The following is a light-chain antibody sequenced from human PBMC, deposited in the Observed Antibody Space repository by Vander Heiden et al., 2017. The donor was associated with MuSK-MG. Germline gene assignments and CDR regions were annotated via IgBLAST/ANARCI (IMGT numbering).Light chain of an antibody. CDR3: NAYAGSNNDVV. CDR2: DVS. J-gene: IGLJ2*01. V-gene: IGLV2-8*01. CDR1: SSDVRGYNY. Sequence: QSALTQPPSASGSPGQSVTISCTGTSSDVRGYNYVSWYQQHPGKAPKLMIYDVSKRPSGVPDRFSGSKSGTTASLTVTGLQAEDEADYYCNAYAGSNNDVVFGGGTKLTVL.